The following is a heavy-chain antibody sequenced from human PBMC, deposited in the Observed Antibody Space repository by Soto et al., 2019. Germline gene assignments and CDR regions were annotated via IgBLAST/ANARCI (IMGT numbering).Heavy chain of an antibody. D-gene: IGHD3-22*01. CDR1: GGSISSSSYY. V-gene: IGHV4-39*01. J-gene: IGHJ4*02. CDR2: IYYSGST. Sequence: PSETLSLTCTVSGGSISSSSYYWGWIRQPPGKGLEWIGSIYYSGSTYYNPSLKSRVTISVDTSKNQFSLKLSSVTAADTAVYYCARSRWHYYDSSGYYSGTFDYWGQGTLLTVSS. CDR3: ARSRWHYYDSSGYYSGTFDY.